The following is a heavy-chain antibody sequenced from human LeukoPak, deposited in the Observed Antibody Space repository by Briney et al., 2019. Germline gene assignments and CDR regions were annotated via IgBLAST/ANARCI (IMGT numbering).Heavy chain of an antibody. V-gene: IGHV3-30*18. CDR2: ISYDGSNK. Sequence: GRSLRLSCAASGFAFSTFGMHWVRQAPGKGLEWVAVISYDGSNKFYADSVKGRFTISRDNSKNTLFLQMNSLRAEDTAVYYCAKRMGPSIAAADLDYWGQGTLVTVSS. J-gene: IGHJ4*02. CDR3: AKRMGPSIAAADLDY. CDR1: GFAFSTFG. D-gene: IGHD6-13*01.